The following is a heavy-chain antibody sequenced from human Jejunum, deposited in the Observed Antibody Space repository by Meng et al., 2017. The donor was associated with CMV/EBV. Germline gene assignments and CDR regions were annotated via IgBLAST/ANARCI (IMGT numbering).Heavy chain of an antibody. CDR3: AGSRPGGGACDY. CDR2: INHSGST. J-gene: IGHJ4*02. D-gene: IGHD3-16*01. CDR1: GGSLSGYY. Sequence: QVQLPQGGAGLLKPSATLSLTCAVYGGSLSGYYWTWIRQPPEKGLEWIGEINHSGSTNYNPSLQSRVTMSVDTSKNQFSLKLTSVTAADTATYYCAGSRPGGGACDYWGQGILVTVSS. V-gene: IGHV4-34*01.